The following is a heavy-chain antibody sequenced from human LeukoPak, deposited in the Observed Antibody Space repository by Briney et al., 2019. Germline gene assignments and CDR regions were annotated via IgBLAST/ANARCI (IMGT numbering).Heavy chain of an antibody. D-gene: IGHD2-2*01. CDR3: ARDPQYCSSTSCYSPWFDP. CDR2: ISSSSSYI. J-gene: IGHJ5*02. V-gene: IGHV3-21*01. Sequence: GGSLRLSCAASGFTFSSYSMNWVRQAPGKGLEWVSSISSSSSYIYYADSVKGRFTISRDNAKNSLYLRMNSLRAEDTAVYYCARDPQYCSSTSCYSPWFDPWGQGTLVTVSS. CDR1: GFTFSSYS.